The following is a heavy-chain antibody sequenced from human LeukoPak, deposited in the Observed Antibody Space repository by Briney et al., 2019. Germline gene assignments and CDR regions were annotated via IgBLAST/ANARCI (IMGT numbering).Heavy chain of an antibody. J-gene: IGHJ4*02. Sequence: GGSLRLXCAASGFTFSSYAMSWVRQAPGKELEWVSAISGSGGSTYYADSVKGRFTISRDNSKNTLYLQMNSLRAEDTAVYYCAKGDLGYCSSTSCNDYWGQGTLVTVSS. V-gene: IGHV3-23*01. CDR1: GFTFSSYA. CDR2: ISGSGGST. D-gene: IGHD2-2*01. CDR3: AKGDLGYCSSTSCNDY.